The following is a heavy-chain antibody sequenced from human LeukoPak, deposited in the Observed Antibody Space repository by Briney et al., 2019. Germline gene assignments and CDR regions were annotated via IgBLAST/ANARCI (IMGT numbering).Heavy chain of an antibody. J-gene: IGHJ3*02. CDR3: TKRARKGIGAAGDAFHI. CDR2: ISWDSAAI. CDR1: GFTFDDYA. D-gene: IGHD6-13*01. Sequence: GGSLRLSCAASGFTFDDYAMHCVRQAPGKGLEWVSGISWDSAAIGYADSVRGRFTMSRDNAKNSLFLQMNSLRVEDTALYYCTKRARKGIGAAGDAFHIWGQGTMVTVSS. V-gene: IGHV3-9*01.